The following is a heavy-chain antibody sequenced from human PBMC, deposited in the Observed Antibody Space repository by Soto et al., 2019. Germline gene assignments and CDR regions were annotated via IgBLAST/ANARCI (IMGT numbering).Heavy chain of an antibody. CDR2: IYYSGST. CDR1: GDSISSGGYY. D-gene: IGHD4-4*01. V-gene: IGHV4-30-4*02. CDR3: AVRVRTVTTRYYFDY. J-gene: IGHJ4*02. Sequence: PSDTLSLTCTVSGDSISSGGYYWSWIRQHPGKGLEWIGYIYYSGSTYYNPSLKSRVTISVDTSKNQFSLKLSSVTAADTAVYYCAVRVRTVTTRYYFDYWGQGTLVTVSS.